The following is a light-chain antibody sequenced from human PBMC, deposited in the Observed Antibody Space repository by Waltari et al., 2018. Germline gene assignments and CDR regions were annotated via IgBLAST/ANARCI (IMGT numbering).Light chain of an antibody. Sequence: QSALTQPASVSGSPGQSITISCTGTSSDVGLYNFVSLYQQHPGKAPKLIISGVDKRPSVVPDRFSGSKSGSTAYLTVSGLQAEDEADYYCASHGNNKVFGGGTKLTVL. V-gene: IGLV2-8*01. J-gene: IGLJ3*02. CDR3: ASHGNNKV. CDR1: SSDVGLYNF. CDR2: GVD.